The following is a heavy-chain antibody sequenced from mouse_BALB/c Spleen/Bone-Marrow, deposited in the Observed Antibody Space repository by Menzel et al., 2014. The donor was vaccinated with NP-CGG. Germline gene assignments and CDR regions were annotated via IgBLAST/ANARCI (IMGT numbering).Heavy chain of an antibody. Sequence: VQLKESGGDLVKPGGSLKLSCAASGFTFSSYGMSWVRQTPDKRLEWVATISSGGSYTYYPDSVKGRFTISRDNAKNTLYLQMSSLKSEDTAMYYCARLTVWSGVDYWGQGTTLTVSS. D-gene: IGHD2-10*02. CDR2: ISSGGSYT. J-gene: IGHJ2*01. CDR3: ARLTVWSGVDY. CDR1: GFTFSSYG. V-gene: IGHV5-6*01.